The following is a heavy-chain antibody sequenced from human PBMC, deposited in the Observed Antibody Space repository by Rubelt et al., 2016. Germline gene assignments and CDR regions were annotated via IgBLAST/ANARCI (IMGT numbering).Heavy chain of an antibody. V-gene: IGHV1-3*01. D-gene: IGHD1-26*01. J-gene: IGHJ4*02. CDR1: GYTFTSYA. Sequence: QVQLVQSGAEVKKPGASVKVSCKASGYTFTSYAMHWVRQAPGQRLEWMGWINAGNGNTKYSQKFQGRVTITTDTSTSTAYRELRGLRSDDTAVYYCARDSGSPRGGGHDYWGQGTLVTVSS. CDR3: ARDSGSPRGGGHDY. CDR2: INAGNGNT.